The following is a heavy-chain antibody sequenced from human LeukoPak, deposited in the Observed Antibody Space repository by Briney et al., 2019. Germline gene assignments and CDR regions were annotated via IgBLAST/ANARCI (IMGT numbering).Heavy chain of an antibody. V-gene: IGHV3-23*01. CDR1: GFTFSSSA. J-gene: IGHJ4*02. CDR2: ISNNGGYT. D-gene: IGHD5-24*01. CDR3: TRVGYIDEGIDY. Sequence: GGSLRLSCAASGFTFSSSAMSWVRQAPGKGLEWVSAISNNGGYTYYADSVQGRFTISRDNSKSTLCLQMNSLRAEDTAIYYCTRVGYIDEGIDYWGQGTLVTVSS.